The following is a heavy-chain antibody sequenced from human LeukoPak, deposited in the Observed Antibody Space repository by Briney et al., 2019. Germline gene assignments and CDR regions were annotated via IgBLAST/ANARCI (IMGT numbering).Heavy chain of an antibody. Sequence: GGSLRLSCAASGFTFSSYAMHWVRQAPGKGLEWVAVISYDGSNKYYADSVKGRFTISRDNSKNTLYLQMNSLGAEDTAVYYCADSSGYYYSEYFQHWGQGTLVTVSS. CDR1: GFTFSSYA. V-gene: IGHV3-30*04. J-gene: IGHJ1*01. CDR2: ISYDGSNK. D-gene: IGHD3-22*01. CDR3: ADSSGYYYSEYFQH.